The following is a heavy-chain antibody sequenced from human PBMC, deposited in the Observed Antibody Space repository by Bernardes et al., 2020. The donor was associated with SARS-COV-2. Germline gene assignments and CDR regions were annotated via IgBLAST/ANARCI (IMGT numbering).Heavy chain of an antibody. D-gene: IGHD2-21*02. CDR2: INPNTGGT. V-gene: IGHV1-2*02. Sequence: ASVQVSCKASGYTFTDYFIHWVRQAPGQRLEWMGWINPNTGGTNYVQKFQGRVTMTRDTSITTAYMELSWLGSDDTAIYYCARTRPTLSTTGIPFDYCGQGTLVTVSS. CDR3: ARTRPTLSTTGIPFDY. J-gene: IGHJ4*02. CDR1: GYTFTDYF.